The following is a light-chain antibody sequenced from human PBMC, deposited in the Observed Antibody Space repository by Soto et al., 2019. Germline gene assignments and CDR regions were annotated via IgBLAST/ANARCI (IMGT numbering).Light chain of an antibody. Sequence: QSALTQPASVSGSPGQSTTISCTGTSSDIGGYNYVSWYQQLPGEAPKLIIYDVSDRPSGVSTRFSCSKSGNTASLTISGLHAEDEGDYYCSSFTSRHTYVFGTGTKLTVL. V-gene: IGLV2-14*01. CDR3: SSFTSRHTYV. CDR1: SSDIGGYNY. J-gene: IGLJ1*01. CDR2: DVS.